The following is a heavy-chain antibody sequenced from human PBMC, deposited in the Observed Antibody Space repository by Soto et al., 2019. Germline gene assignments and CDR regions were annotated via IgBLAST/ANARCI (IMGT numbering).Heavy chain of an antibody. V-gene: IGHV3-9*01. J-gene: IGHJ4*02. CDR3: AKGYCSGGSCYSTPVYFDY. CDR1: GFTFDDYA. D-gene: IGHD2-15*01. CDR2: ISWNSGSI. Sequence: GGSLRLSCAASGFTFDDYAMHWVRQAPGKGLEWVSGISWNSGSIGYADSVKGRFTISRDNAKNSLYLQMNSLRAEDTALYYCAKGYCSGGSCYSTPVYFDYWGQGTLVTVSS.